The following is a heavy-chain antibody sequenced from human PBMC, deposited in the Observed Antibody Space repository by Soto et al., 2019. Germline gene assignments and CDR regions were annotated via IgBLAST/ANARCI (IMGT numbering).Heavy chain of an antibody. Sequence: GGSLRLSCAASGFTFGAYCMHWVRQGPGKGLEWVAIIWSEKSDTHYADSVRGRFIISRDNSKSTLYLEMRSLRAEDTGVYYCANERKKNSGWFGNKKILDPLHYPIDVWGQGTTVTVSS. CDR3: ANERKKNSGWFGNKKILDPLHYPIDV. CDR2: IWSEKSDT. V-gene: IGHV3-33*06. D-gene: IGHD6-19*01. CDR1: GFTFGAYC. J-gene: IGHJ6*02.